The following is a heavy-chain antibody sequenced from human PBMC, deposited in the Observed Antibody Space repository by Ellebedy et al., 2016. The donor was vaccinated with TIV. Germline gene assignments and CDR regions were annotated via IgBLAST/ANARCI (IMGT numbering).Heavy chain of an antibody. Sequence: GESLKISXTASGFAVGNEHMSWFRQAPGKGLEWVGFIRSKASGGTTDYDASVKGRFTISRDESKNIAYLQMNSLKTEDTAMYYCTREVSMTTVTNWGQGTLVTVSS. V-gene: IGHV3-49*03. CDR1: GFAVGNEH. D-gene: IGHD4-17*01. CDR2: IRSKASGGTT. CDR3: TREVSMTTVTN. J-gene: IGHJ4*02.